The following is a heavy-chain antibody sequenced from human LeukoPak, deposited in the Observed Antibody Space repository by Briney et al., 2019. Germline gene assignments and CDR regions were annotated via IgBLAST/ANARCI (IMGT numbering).Heavy chain of an antibody. D-gene: IGHD1-26*01. CDR3: ATIGDRRSGELYRIDY. CDR2: VSYDGSNK. J-gene: IGHJ4*02. V-gene: IGHV3-30-3*01. CDR1: GFTFSSSA. Sequence: GGSLRLSCAATGFTFSSSAMHWVRQAPGKGLEWVAVVSYDGSNKYYADSVKGRFTISRDNSKNTLYLQMNSLRAEDAAVYYCATIGDRRSGELYRIDYWGQGTLVTVSS.